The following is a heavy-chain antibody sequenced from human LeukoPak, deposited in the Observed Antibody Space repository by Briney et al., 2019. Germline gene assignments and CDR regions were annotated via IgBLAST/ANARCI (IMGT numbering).Heavy chain of an antibody. Sequence: GGSLRLSCAASGFTFSSYAMYWVRQAPGKGLEWVSAISGSGGDTYYADSVKGRFTISRDNSKSTLNLQMNSLRAEDTAVYYCAKSGAFRGTFDPFHMWGQGTMVTVSS. CDR1: GFTFSSYA. V-gene: IGHV3-23*01. J-gene: IGHJ3*02. D-gene: IGHD1-26*01. CDR2: ISGSGGDT. CDR3: AKSGAFRGTFDPFHM.